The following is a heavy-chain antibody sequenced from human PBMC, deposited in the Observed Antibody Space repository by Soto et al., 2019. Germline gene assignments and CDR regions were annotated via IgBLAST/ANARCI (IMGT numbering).Heavy chain of an antibody. D-gene: IGHD1-26*01. CDR2: INAGNGNT. CDR1: GYTFSSYA. J-gene: IGHJ4*02. CDR3: VRVDGTY. Sequence: QVQLVQSGAEEKKPGASVKVSCKASGYTFSSYAIHWVRQAPGQGLEWMGWINAGNGNTKYSQKFQGRVTITRDTSASTAYMELNSLRSEDTAVYYCVRVDGTYWGQGTLVTVSS. V-gene: IGHV1-3*05.